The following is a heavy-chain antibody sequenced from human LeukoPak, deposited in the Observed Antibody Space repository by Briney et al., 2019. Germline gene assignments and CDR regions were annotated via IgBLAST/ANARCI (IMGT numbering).Heavy chain of an antibody. CDR1: GGTFSSYA. CDR2: IIPIFGTA. CDR3: ARVGDDSSGYYI. V-gene: IGHV1-69*13. J-gene: IGHJ4*02. D-gene: IGHD3-22*01. Sequence: GASVKVSCKASGGTFSSYAMSWVRQAPGQGLEWMGGIIPIFGTANYAQKFQVRVTITADESTSTAYMELSSLRSEDTAVYYCARVGDDSSGYYIWGQGTLVTVSS.